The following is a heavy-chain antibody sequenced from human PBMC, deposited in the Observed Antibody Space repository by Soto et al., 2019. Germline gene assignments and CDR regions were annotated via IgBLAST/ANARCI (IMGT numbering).Heavy chain of an antibody. D-gene: IGHD6-19*01. J-gene: IGHJ6*02. V-gene: IGHV4-34*01. CDR2: INHSGST. CDR3: ARAAPEADYYYGMDV. CDR1: GGSFSGFY. Sequence: ETLSLTCAIYGGSFSGFYWSWIRQPPGKGLEWIGEINHSGSTNYNPSLKSRVTISVDTSKNQFSLKLSSVTAADTAVYYCARAAPEADYYYGMDVWGQGTTVT.